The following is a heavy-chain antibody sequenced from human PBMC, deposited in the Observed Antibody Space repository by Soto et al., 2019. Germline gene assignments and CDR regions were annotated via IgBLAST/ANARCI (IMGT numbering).Heavy chain of an antibody. V-gene: IGHV4-31*03. CDR2: IYYSGST. D-gene: IGHD6-6*01. J-gene: IGHJ4*02. Sequence: SETLSLTCTFSGGSISSGGYYWSWIRQHPGKGLEWIGYIYYSGSTYYNPSLKSRVTISVDTSKNQFSLKLSSVTAADTAVYYCARVENYGSSYYFDYWGQGTLVTVSS. CDR1: GGSISSGGYY. CDR3: ARVENYGSSYYFDY.